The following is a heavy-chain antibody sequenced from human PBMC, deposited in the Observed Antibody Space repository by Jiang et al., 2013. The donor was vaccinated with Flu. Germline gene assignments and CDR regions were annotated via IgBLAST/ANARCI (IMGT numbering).Heavy chain of an antibody. D-gene: IGHD4-17*01. J-gene: IGHJ6*04. Sequence: GPGLVKPSQTLSLTCTVSGGSISSGGYYWSWIRQHPGKGLEWIGYIYYSGSTYYNPSLKSLVTISVDTSKNQFSLKLSSVTAADTAVYYCARDSTVTGSGMDVWGKGTTVTVSS. CDR1: GGSISSGGYY. CDR3: ARDSTVTGSGMDV. CDR2: IYYSGST. V-gene: IGHV4-31*01.